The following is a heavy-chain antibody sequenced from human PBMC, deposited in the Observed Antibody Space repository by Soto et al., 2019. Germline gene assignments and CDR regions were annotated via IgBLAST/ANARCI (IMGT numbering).Heavy chain of an antibody. D-gene: IGHD3-10*01. V-gene: IGHV5-51*01. CDR2: IYPGDSDT. J-gene: IGHJ1*01. Sequence: GESLKISCKGSGYSFTSYWIGWVRQMPGKGLEWMGIIYPGDSDTRYSPSFQGQVTISADKSISTAYLQWSSLKASDTAMYYCARSYYYGSGSYYRRHPEYFQHWGQGTLVTVSS. CDR3: ARSYYYGSGSYYRRHPEYFQH. CDR1: GYSFTSYW.